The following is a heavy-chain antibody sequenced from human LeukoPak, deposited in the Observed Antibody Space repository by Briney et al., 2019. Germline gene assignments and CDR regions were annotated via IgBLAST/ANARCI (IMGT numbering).Heavy chain of an antibody. CDR3: ARVNFGDPPGSYFDY. V-gene: IGHV1-69*05. Sequence: SVKVSCKASGGTFSSYAISWVRQAPGQGLEWMGRIIPIFGTANYAQKFQGRVTITTDESTSTAYMELSSLRSEDTAMYYCARVNFGDPPGSYFDYWGQGTLVTVSS. D-gene: IGHD3-10*01. CDR2: IIPIFGTA. CDR1: GGTFSSYA. J-gene: IGHJ4*02.